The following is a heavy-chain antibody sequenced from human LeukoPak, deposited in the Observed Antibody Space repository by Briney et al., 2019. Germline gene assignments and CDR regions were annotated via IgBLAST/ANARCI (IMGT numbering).Heavy chain of an antibody. Sequence: PGGSLRLSCAASGFTFNDAWMTWVRQAPGKGLDWVGRIKSKTDGGTTDYAAPVKGRFTISRDDSKNTLYLQMNNLKTEDTAVYYCTTMTSVLIGDYWGQGSLVTVPS. J-gene: IGHJ4*02. CDR3: TTMTSVLIGDY. D-gene: IGHD4-23*01. CDR1: GFTFNDAW. CDR2: IKSKTDGGTT. V-gene: IGHV3-15*01.